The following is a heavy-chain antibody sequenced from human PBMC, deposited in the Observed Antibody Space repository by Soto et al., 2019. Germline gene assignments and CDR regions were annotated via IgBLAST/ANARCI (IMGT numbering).Heavy chain of an antibody. V-gene: IGHV1-69*06. J-gene: IGHJ6*02. Sequence: QVQVVQSGAEVKKPGSSVKVSCKVSGGIFTNNAISWVRQAPGQGLEWLGGVIPLFDTAYYAQIFRGRLRISADRATTTAYMELSCLTSADTAVYFCATGGHNDGYNFYHGMDVWGQGTTVTV. D-gene: IGHD5-18*01. CDR1: GGIFTNNA. CDR3: ATGGHNDGYNFYHGMDV. CDR2: VIPLFDTA.